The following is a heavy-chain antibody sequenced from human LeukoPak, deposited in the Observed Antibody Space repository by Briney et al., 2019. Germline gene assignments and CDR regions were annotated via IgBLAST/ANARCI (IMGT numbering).Heavy chain of an antibody. CDR2: ISAYNGNT. V-gene: IGHV1-18*01. D-gene: IGHD2-21*02. CDR3: ARGGSGDSNYFDY. CDR1: GYTFINYG. J-gene: IGHJ4*02. Sequence: ASVKVSCKASGYTFINYGISWVRQAPGQGLEWMGWISAYNGNTNYAQKFQGRVTVTTDTSTSTAYMELRSLGSDDTAVYYCARGGSGDSNYFDYWGQGTLVTVSS.